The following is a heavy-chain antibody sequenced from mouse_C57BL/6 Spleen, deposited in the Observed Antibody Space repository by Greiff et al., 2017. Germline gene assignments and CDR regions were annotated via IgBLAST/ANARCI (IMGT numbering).Heavy chain of an antibody. J-gene: IGHJ2*01. CDR3: ASGPYYSNYFDY. D-gene: IGHD2-5*01. V-gene: IGHV5-6*01. Sequence: EVHLVESGGDLVKPGGSLKLSCAASGFTFSSYGMSWVRQTPDKRLEWVATISSGGSYTYYPDSVKGRFTISRDNAKNTLYLQMSSLKSEDTAMYYCASGPYYSNYFDYWGQGTTLTVSS. CDR2: ISSGGSYT. CDR1: GFTFSSYG.